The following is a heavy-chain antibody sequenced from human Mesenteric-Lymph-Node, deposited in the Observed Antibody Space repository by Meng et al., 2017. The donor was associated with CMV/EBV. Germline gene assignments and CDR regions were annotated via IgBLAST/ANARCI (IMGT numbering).Heavy chain of an antibody. J-gene: IGHJ4*02. CDR2: MSSDGSGK. V-gene: IGHV3-74*01. Sequence: GESLKISCAASGFSISSFWMHWVRQAPGKGLVWVSHMSSDGSGKNYVDSVKGRFTISRDNIQNTLFLQMTGLGAEDPAMYYCVRVNATSGWAFDHWGQGTLVTVSS. D-gene: IGHD6-19*01. CDR3: VRVNATSGWAFDH. CDR1: GFSISSFW.